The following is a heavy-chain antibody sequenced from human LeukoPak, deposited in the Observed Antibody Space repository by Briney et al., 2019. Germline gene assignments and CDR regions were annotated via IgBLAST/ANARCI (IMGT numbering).Heavy chain of an antibody. V-gene: IGHV4-39*01. CDR3: ARLSIDTWFGERTGYYFDY. CDR2: IYYSGST. Sequence: PSETLSLTCTVSGGSISSSSYYWGWIRQPPGKGLEWIGSIYYSGSTYYNPSLKSRVTISVDTSKNQFSLKPSSVTAADTAVYYCARLSIDTWFGERTGYYFDYWGQGTLVTVSS. CDR1: GGSISSSSYY. J-gene: IGHJ4*02. D-gene: IGHD3-10*01.